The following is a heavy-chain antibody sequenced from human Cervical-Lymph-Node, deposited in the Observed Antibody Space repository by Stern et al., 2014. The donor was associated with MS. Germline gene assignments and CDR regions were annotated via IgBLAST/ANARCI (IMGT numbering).Heavy chain of an antibody. CDR1: GGSISSGSYY. J-gene: IGHJ4*02. CDR2: IYTSGST. Sequence: VQLVESGPGLVKPSQTLSLTCTVSGGSISSGSYYWSWIRQPAGKGLEWIGRIYTSGSTNYNPSLKSRVTISVDPSKTQFSLKLSSVTAADTAVYYCARDSAVLFDYWGQGTLVTVSS. V-gene: IGHV4-61*02. CDR3: ARDSAVLFDY.